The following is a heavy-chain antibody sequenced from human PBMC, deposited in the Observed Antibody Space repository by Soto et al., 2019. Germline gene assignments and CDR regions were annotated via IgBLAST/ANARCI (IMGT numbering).Heavy chain of an antibody. D-gene: IGHD3-22*01. J-gene: IGHJ5*02. CDR1: GFTFSSYS. CDR3: ARVANYYDSSGYFS. CDR2: ISPSSSSI. V-gene: IGHV3-48*01. Sequence: GGSLRLSCAASGFTFSSYSMHWVRQAPGKGLEWVSYISPSSSSIYYADSVKGRFTISRDNAKNSLYLQMNSLRAEDTAVYYCARVANYYDSSGYFSWGQETLLPVSS.